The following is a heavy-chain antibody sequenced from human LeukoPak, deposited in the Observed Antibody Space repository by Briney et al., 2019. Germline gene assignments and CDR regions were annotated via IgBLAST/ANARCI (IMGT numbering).Heavy chain of an antibody. V-gene: IGHV4-4*09. D-gene: IGHD6-19*01. CDR2: IYTSGNT. J-gene: IGHJ3*02. CDR3: ARPYSSGWSGAFDI. Sequence: SETLSLTCTVSGGSISSYYWSWIRQPPGKGLEWIENIYTSGNTNYNPSLKSRVAISVDTSKNQFSLKLNSVTAADTAVYYCARPYSSGWSGAFDIWGQGTMVTVSS. CDR1: GGSISSYY.